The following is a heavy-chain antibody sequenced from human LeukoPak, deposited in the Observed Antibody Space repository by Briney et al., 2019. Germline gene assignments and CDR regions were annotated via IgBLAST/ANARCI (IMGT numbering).Heavy chain of an antibody. CDR1: GGSFSGYY. V-gene: IGHV4-34*01. Sequence: RTSETLSLTCAVYGGSFSGYYWSWIRQPPGKGLEWIGEINQSGSTKYNPSLKSRVTISVDTSKNQFSLKLSSVTAADTAVYYCARDFVGATAYWFDPWGQGTLVTVSS. CDR3: ARDFVGATAYWFDP. CDR2: INQSGST. D-gene: IGHD1-26*01. J-gene: IGHJ5*02.